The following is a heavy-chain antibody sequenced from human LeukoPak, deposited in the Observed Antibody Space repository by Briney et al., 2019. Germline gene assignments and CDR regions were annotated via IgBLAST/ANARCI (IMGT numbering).Heavy chain of an antibody. Sequence: ASVKVSCKASGYTFTGYYMHWVRQAPGQGLEWMGRINPNSGGTNYAQKFQGRVTMTRDTSISTAYMELSRLRSDDTAVYYCARVLRFPLAENWFDPWGQGTLVTVSS. CDR2: INPNSGGT. D-gene: IGHD3-3*01. CDR3: ARVLRFPLAENWFDP. J-gene: IGHJ5*02. V-gene: IGHV1-2*06. CDR1: GYTFTGYY.